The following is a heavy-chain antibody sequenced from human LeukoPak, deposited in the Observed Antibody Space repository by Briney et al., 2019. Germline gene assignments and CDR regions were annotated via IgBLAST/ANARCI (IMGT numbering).Heavy chain of an antibody. Sequence: GGSLRLSCAASGFTFSSYAMSWVRQAPGKGVEWVSAISGSGGSTYYADSVKGRFTISRDNSKNTLYLQMNSLRAEDTAVYYCAKTDSANFDWLLYFDYWGQGTLVTVSS. J-gene: IGHJ4*02. V-gene: IGHV3-23*01. CDR2: ISGSGGST. CDR1: GFTFSSYA. D-gene: IGHD3-9*01. CDR3: AKTDSANFDWLLYFDY.